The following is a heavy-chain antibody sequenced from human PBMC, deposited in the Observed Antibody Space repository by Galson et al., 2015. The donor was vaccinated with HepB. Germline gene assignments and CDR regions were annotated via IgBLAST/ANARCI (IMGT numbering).Heavy chain of an antibody. CDR1: GFIFKNHA. CDR2: ISGCGAFT. J-gene: IGHJ4*02. D-gene: IGHD1-26*01. Sequence: SLRLSCATSGFIFKNHAMTWVRQAPGKGLEWVSSISGCGAFTYYADSVKGRFTISRDNSKNMVHLQMNSLRAEDTAFYYCAKDSVSGSYLPTYFDSWGQGTLVTVSS. V-gene: IGHV3-23*01. CDR3: AKDSVSGSYLPTYFDS.